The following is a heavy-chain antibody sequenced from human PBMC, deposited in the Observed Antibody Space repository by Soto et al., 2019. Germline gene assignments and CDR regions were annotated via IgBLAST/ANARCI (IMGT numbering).Heavy chain of an antibody. J-gene: IGHJ4*02. CDR1: GFIFSDYA. CDR3: AKARHSTSWYGVEADF. D-gene: IGHD6-13*01. V-gene: IGHV3-30*09. CDR2: ISYGGDTK. Sequence: QVQLVESGGGVVQPGRSLRLSCAASGFIFSDYAMHWVRQAPGKGLEWVAVISYGGDTKYYADSVRGRFAISRDNLKNTLYLQMNSLNPEDTAVYHCAKARHSTSWYGVEADFWCQGTLVTVSS.